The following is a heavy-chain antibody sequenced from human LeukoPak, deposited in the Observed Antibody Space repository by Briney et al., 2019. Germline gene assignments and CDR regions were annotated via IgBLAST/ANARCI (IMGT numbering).Heavy chain of an antibody. CDR1: GGSISSGSYY. CDR3: VRDYNYYGSESYCDY. J-gene: IGHJ4*02. Sequence: SQTLSLTCTVSGGSISSGSYYWSWIRQPAGKGLEWIGRIYTSGSTNYNPSLKSRVTISVDTSKNQFSLKLSSVTAADTAVYYCVRDYNYYGSESYCDYWGQGTLVTVSS. D-gene: IGHD3-10*01. V-gene: IGHV4-61*02. CDR2: IYTSGST.